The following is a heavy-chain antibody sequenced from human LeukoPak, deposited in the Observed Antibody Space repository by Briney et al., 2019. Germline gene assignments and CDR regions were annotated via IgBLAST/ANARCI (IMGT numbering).Heavy chain of an antibody. V-gene: IGHV4-38-2*01. J-gene: IGHJ4*02. CDR3: ARGLSTAGIDY. CDR2: IYQSGST. D-gene: IGHD2-2*01. Sequence: SETLSLTCAVSGYSITTGRYWGWIRQPPGKGLEWIGSIYQSGSTYYNPSLKSRVTISVDKSKNQFSLNLRSVTAPDTAVYYCARGLSTAGIDYWGQGTLVTVSS. CDR1: GYSITTGRY.